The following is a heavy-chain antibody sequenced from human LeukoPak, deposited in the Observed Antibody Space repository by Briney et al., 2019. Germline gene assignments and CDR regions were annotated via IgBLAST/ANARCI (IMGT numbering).Heavy chain of an antibody. CDR1: GFTFSSYA. Sequence: PGGSLRLSCAASGFTFSSYAMHWVRQAPGKGLEWVAVISYDGSNKYYADSVKGRFTISRDNAKSSLYLQMNNLRAEDTALYYCATYGSGSGTFFDSWGQGTLVTVSS. V-gene: IGHV3-30-3*01. CDR2: ISYDGSNK. CDR3: ATYGSGSGTFFDS. D-gene: IGHD3-10*01. J-gene: IGHJ4*01.